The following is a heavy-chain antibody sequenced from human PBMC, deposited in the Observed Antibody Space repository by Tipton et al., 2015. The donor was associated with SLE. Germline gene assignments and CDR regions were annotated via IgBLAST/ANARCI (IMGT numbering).Heavy chain of an antibody. Sequence: SLGLSCAASGFTVSSNYMSWVRQAPGKGLEWVSAISGSGGSTYYADSVKGRFTISRDNSKNTLYLQMNSLRAEDTALYYCAKAIFSDIVVIPAAPPHPYYYMDVWGKGTTVTVSS. CDR2: ISGSGGST. CDR3: AKAIFSDIVVIPAAPPHPYYYMDV. D-gene: IGHD2-2*01. V-gene: IGHV3-23*01. CDR1: GFTVSSNY. J-gene: IGHJ6*03.